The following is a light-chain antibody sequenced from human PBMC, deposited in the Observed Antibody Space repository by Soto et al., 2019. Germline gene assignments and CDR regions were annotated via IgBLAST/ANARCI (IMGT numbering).Light chain of an antibody. CDR2: EVR. V-gene: IGLV2-14*03. CDR1: SSDVGAYDF. Sequence: QSALTQPASVSGSPGQSITISCTGTSSDVGAYDFVSWYQQHPDKAPKLMIYEVRGRPSGVSNRFSGSKSFNTATLTISGLQAEHEADYYCSSHTTRNTRVFGTGTKLTVL. J-gene: IGLJ1*01. CDR3: SSHTTRNTRV.